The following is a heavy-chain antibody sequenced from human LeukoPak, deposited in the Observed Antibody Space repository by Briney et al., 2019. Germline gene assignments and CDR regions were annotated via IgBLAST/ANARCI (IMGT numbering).Heavy chain of an antibody. CDR1: GYTFTGYY. V-gene: IGHV1-2*02. Sequence: ASVKVSRKASGYTFTGYYIHWVRQAPGQGLEWMGWINPNSGGTNYAQKFQGRVTMTSDTSISTAYMELSGLRSDDTALYYCARDNSCSSSSCGNSYMDVWGKGTTVTVSS. CDR2: INPNSGGT. D-gene: IGHD2-2*01. CDR3: ARDNSCSSSSCGNSYMDV. J-gene: IGHJ6*03.